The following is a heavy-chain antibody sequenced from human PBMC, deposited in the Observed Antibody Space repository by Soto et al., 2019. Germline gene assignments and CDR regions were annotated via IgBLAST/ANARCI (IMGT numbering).Heavy chain of an antibody. CDR3: ARDHAGSGWFRFDY. Sequence: ASVKVSCKTSGYTFTRYSISWVRQAPGQGLEWMGWISAYNGDTNYAQNLQGRVTMTTDASTSTAYMELRSLRSDDTAMYYCARDHAGSGWFRFDYWGQGTLVTVS. J-gene: IGHJ4*02. V-gene: IGHV1-18*01. D-gene: IGHD6-19*01. CDR1: GYTFTRYS. CDR2: ISAYNGDT.